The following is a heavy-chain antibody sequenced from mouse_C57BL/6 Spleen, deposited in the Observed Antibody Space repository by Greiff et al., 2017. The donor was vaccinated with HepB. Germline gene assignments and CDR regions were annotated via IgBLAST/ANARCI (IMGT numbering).Heavy chain of an antibody. CDR1: GYTFTSYG. Sequence: QVQLQQSGAELARPGASVKLSCKASGYTFTSYGISWVKQRTGQGLEWIGEIYPRSGNTYYNEKFKGKATLTADKSSSTAYMELRSLTSEDSAFYFCAGGSRGYAMDYWGQGTSVTVSS. J-gene: IGHJ4*01. D-gene: IGHD1-1*01. CDR2: IYPRSGNT. V-gene: IGHV1-81*01. CDR3: AGGSRGYAMDY.